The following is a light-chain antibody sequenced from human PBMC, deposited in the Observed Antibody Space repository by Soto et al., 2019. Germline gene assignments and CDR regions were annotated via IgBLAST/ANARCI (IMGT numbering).Light chain of an antibody. Sequence: DIQMTQSPSSLSASVEDRVIITCRASQSISNHLNWYQQKPGKAPKLLIFAASSLQSGVPSRFSGSRSGPDFTLTISSLQPEDFATYYCQQSYSTPNTFGQGIKLEIK. V-gene: IGKV1-39*01. CDR1: QSISNH. CDR2: AAS. J-gene: IGKJ2*01. CDR3: QQSYSTPNT.